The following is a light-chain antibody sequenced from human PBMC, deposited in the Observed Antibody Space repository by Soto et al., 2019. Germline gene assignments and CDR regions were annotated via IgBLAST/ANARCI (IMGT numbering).Light chain of an antibody. CDR2: GAS. J-gene: IGKJ4*01. CDR3: QQRSNWPPFT. CDR1: QSVSSD. Sequence: EIVMTQSPATLSVSPGEGVTLSCRASQSVSSDLAWYQQKPGQSPRLLMYGASNRATGIPARFSGSGSGTDFTLTISSLEPEDFAVYYCQQRSNWPPFTFGGGAKVEIK. V-gene: IGKV3-11*01.